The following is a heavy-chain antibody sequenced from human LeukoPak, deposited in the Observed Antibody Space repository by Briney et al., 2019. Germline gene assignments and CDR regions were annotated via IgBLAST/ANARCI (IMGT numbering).Heavy chain of an antibody. CDR3: AKDLYYYGSGSYQDY. CDR2: ISGNGGST. CDR1: GFTFTSYA. D-gene: IGHD3-10*01. Sequence: PGGSLRLSCAASGFTFTSYAVSWVRQAPGKGLEWVSSISGNGGSTHYADSVKGRFTISRDNSKNTLYLQLNSLRAEDTAVYYCAKDLYYYGSGSYQDYWGQGTLVTVSS. V-gene: IGHV3-23*01. J-gene: IGHJ4*02.